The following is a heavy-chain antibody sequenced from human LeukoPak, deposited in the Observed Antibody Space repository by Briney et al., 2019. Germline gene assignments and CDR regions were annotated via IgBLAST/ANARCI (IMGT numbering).Heavy chain of an antibody. J-gene: IGHJ4*02. CDR3: ARDQGPRSPDYFDY. D-gene: IGHD4-17*01. V-gene: IGHV1-18*01. CDR2: ISAYNGNT. CDR1: GYTFTSYG. Sequence: ASVKVSCKASGYTFTSYGISWVRQAPGQGLEWMGWISAYNGNTNYAQKLQGRVTMTTDTSTSTAYMELRSLRSDDTAVYYCARDQGPRSPDYFDYWGQGTLVTVSS.